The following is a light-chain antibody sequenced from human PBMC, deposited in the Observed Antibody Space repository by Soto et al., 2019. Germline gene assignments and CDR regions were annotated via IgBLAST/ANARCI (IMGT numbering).Light chain of an antibody. J-gene: IGLJ3*02. Sequence: QAVVTQEPSLTVSPGGTVTLTCGSSTGAVTXXHYPYWFQQXXGXAPRXLIYDTSNKHSWTPARFSGSLLGXKAALTLSGXQPEXEAEYYCLLXXXXAXXFGGXTKLTVL. CDR2: DTS. CDR3: LLXXXXAXX. V-gene: IGLV7-46*01. CDR1: TGAVTXXHY.